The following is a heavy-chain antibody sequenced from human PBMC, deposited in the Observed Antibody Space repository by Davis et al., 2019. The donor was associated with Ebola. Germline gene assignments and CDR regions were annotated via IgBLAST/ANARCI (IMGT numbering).Heavy chain of an antibody. CDR3: ARDRPYSSSPFRLDY. CDR1: GYTFTTYC. V-gene: IGHV1-18*01. D-gene: IGHD6-6*01. CDR2: ISAFTGYT. Sequence: ASVQVSCKASGYTFTTYCITWLRQAPGQGLEWMGCISAFTGYTSYAENFRGRVTMTMDRSLNTAFIELWSLRSDDTAVYFCARDRPYSSSPFRLDYWGQGTLVTVPS. J-gene: IGHJ4*02.